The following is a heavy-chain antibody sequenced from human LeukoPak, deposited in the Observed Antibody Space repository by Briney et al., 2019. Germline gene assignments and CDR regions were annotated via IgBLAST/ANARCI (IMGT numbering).Heavy chain of an antibody. J-gene: IGHJ5*02. D-gene: IGHD3-9*01. CDR1: GYTFTSYD. CDR2: MNPNSGNT. V-gene: IGHV1-8*01. Sequence: ASVKVSCKASGYTFTSYDINWVRQATGQGREWMGWMNPNSGNTGYAQKFQGRVTMTRNTSISTAYMELSSLRSEDTAVYYCARAVLRYFERPHNWFDPWGQGTLVTVSS. CDR3: ARAVLRYFERPHNWFDP.